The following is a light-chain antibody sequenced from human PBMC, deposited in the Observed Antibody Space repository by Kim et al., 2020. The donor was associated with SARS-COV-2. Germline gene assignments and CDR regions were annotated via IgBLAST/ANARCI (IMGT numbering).Light chain of an antibody. Sequence: ASVGDRVTITCRASQGISTALAWYQQKPGKVPKVLIYSASALQSGVPSRFSGSGSGTDFTLTISSLQPEDVATYYCQKYDAAPWTFGHGTKVDIK. CDR3: QKYDAAPWT. J-gene: IGKJ1*01. CDR1: QGISTA. CDR2: SAS. V-gene: IGKV1-27*01.